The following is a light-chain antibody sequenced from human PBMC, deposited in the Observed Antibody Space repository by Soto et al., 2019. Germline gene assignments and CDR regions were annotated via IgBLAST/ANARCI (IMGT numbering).Light chain of an antibody. Sequence: QSVLPQPPSASGTPGQRVTISCSGSSSNIGSNAVNWYQQFPGTAPQLLIFNNNQRPSGVPDRFSGSKSGTSASLAISGLQSEDEADYYCAAWDDSLTGVVFGGGTKVPVL. J-gene: IGLJ3*02. CDR3: AAWDDSLTGVV. CDR2: NNN. V-gene: IGLV1-44*01. CDR1: SSNIGSNA.